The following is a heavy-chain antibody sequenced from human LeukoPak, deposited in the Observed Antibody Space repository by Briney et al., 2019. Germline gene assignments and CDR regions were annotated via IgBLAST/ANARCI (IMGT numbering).Heavy chain of an antibody. CDR1: GFTFSSYA. J-gene: IGHJ3*02. Sequence: GSLRLSCAASGFTFSSYAMSWIRQPPGKGLEWIGSIYYSGSTYYNPSLKSRVTISVDTSKNQFSLKLSSVTAADTAVYYCARLVARDAFDIWGQGTMVTVSS. V-gene: IGHV4-39*01. D-gene: IGHD2-21*01. CDR3: ARLVARDAFDI. CDR2: IYYSGST.